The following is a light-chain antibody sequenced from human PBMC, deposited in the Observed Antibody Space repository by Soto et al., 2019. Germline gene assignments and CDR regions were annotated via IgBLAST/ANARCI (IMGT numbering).Light chain of an antibody. V-gene: IGLV1-40*01. Sequence: SVLTQPPSVSGAPGQRVTISCTGTSSNIGAGYDVHWYQRLPGTAPKLLIYGNNNRPSGVPDRFSGSKSGTSASLAITGLQAEDEADYYCQSYDSSLSDSVFGGGTKLTVL. J-gene: IGLJ2*01. CDR3: QSYDSSLSDSV. CDR2: GNN. CDR1: SSNIGAGYD.